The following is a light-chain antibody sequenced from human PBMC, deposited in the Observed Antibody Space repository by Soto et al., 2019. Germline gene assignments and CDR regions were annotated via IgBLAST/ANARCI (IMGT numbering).Light chain of an antibody. CDR1: QSISSE. Sequence: EIVMTQSPATLSVSPGERATLSCRASQSISSELAWYQQKPGQPPRLLIYGASTRATGVPARFTGSGYGSDFTLTISGLQSEEFALYYCQQGHNWPLTFGQGTRLEI. CDR2: GAS. J-gene: IGKJ2*01. CDR3: QQGHNWPLT. V-gene: IGKV3-15*01.